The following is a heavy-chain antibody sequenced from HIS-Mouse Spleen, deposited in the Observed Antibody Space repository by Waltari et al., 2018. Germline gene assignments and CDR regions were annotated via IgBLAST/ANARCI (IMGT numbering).Heavy chain of an antibody. Sequence: QLQLQESGPGLVKPSETLSLTCTVSGGSISSSSYYWGGLRQPPGKGLEGIGGIYYSGSTYSNPSLKSRVTISVDTSKNQFSLKLSSVTAADTAVYYCAREIPYSSSWYDWYFDLWGRGTLVTVSS. CDR3: AREIPYSSSWYDWYFDL. D-gene: IGHD6-13*01. V-gene: IGHV4-39*07. J-gene: IGHJ2*01. CDR2: IYYSGST. CDR1: GGSISSSSYY.